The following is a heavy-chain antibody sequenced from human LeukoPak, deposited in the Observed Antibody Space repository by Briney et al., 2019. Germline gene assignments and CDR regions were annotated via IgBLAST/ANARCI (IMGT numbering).Heavy chain of an antibody. CDR3: ARDQETGTTHYYCYGMDV. V-gene: IGHV3-30-3*01. CDR1: GFTFSSYP. J-gene: IGHJ6*02. CDR2: LSSDGVNK. Sequence: TGGSLRLSCAASGFTFSSYPMHWVRQTPGKGLEWVAILSSDGVNKRYADSVQGRFTISRDNFKNTFYLQMNSLTAEDTAIYYCARDQETGTTHYYCYGMDVWGQGTTVTVSS. D-gene: IGHD1-7*01.